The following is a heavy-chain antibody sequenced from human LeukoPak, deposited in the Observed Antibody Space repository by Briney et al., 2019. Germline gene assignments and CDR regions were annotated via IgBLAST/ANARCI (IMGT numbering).Heavy chain of an antibody. D-gene: IGHD3-10*01. CDR3: ARTNVVRGDADWFDP. CDR1: GFTVSANY. Sequence: GGSLRLSCAASGFTVSANYMSWVRQAPGKGLEWVSIIYSVGSTYYADSVKGRFTISRDNSKNTLYLQMNSLRAEDTAVYYCARTNVVRGDADWFDPWGQGTLVTVSS. CDR2: IYSVGST. J-gene: IGHJ5*02. V-gene: IGHV3-66*01.